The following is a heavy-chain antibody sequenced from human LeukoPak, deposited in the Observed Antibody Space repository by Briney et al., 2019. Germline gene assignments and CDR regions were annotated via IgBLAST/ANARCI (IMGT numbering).Heavy chain of an antibody. Sequence: PGGSLRLSCAASGFTFSSYAMSWVRQAPGKGLEWVTAISGGGGTTYYADSVKGRFTISRDNSKNTLYLQMNSLRAEDTAVYYCAKGSSGWYFGYFDYWGQGTLVTVSS. CDR3: AKGSSGWYFGYFDY. D-gene: IGHD6-19*01. CDR1: GFTFSSYA. J-gene: IGHJ4*02. V-gene: IGHV3-23*01. CDR2: ISGGGGTT.